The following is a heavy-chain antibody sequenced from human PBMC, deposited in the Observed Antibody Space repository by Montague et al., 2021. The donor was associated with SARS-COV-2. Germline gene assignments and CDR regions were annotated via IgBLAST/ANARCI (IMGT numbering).Heavy chain of an antibody. Sequence: SETLSLTCAVYGGSFGVHYWSWVRQPPGKGLEWIGEINHSGSTNFNPSLKSRFTISVDTSKNQFSLKLTSVTAADTAVYFCAVGFTGWSGAGYWGQGTLVTVSS. CDR2: INHSGST. CDR1: GGSFGVHY. CDR3: AVGFTGWSGAGY. J-gene: IGHJ1*01. V-gene: IGHV4-34*01. D-gene: IGHD6-19*01.